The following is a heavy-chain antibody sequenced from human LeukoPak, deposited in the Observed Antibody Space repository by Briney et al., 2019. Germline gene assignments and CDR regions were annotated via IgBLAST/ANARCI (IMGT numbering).Heavy chain of an antibody. CDR2: ISYDGSNK. CDR1: GFTFSSYA. J-gene: IGHJ5*02. V-gene: IGHV3-30-3*01. Sequence: PGRSLRLSCAASGFTFSSYAMHWVRQAPGKGLEWVAVISYDGSNKYYADSVKGRFTISRDNAKNSLYLQMNSLRAEDTAVYYCARCSMVRGVIRFNWFDPWGQGTLVTVSS. CDR3: ARCSMVRGVIRFNWFDP. D-gene: IGHD3-10*01.